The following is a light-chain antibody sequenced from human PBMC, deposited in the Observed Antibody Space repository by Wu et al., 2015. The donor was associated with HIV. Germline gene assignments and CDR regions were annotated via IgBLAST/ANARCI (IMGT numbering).Light chain of an antibody. J-gene: IGKJ3*01. CDR1: QSVSSTY. CDR2: AAS. V-gene: IGKV3-20*01. Sequence: EIVLTQSPDTLSLSPGERATLSCRASQSVSSTYLAWYQQKPGHPPRLLIYAASRRATGIPDRFSGSGSGTDFSLTISRLEPEDFAVYYCHQYGGSPPFTFGPGTKWIS. CDR3: HQYGGSPPFT.